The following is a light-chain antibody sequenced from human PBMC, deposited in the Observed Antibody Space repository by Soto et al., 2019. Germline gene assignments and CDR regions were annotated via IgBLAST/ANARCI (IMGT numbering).Light chain of an antibody. CDR1: QSINIY. CDR2: GAS. V-gene: IGKV1-39*01. CDR3: QQSYRSPYT. J-gene: IGKJ2*01. Sequence: IQMTQSPSSLSASVGASVTVTCRASQSINIYLNWYQQKPGKAPTLLIYGASSLQSGVPSRFTGGGSRTDFTLTISSLQPEDFATYYCQQSYRSPYTVGQGTKLEIK.